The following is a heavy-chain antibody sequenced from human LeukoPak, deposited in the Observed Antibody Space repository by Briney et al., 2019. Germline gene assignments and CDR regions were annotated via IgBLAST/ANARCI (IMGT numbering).Heavy chain of an antibody. J-gene: IGHJ4*02. Sequence: PGGSLRLSCAASGFTFSSYSMNWVRQAPGKGLEWVATMTSSSTIYYADSVKGRFTISRENAKNSLYLQMNSLRAGDTAVYYCARDQGGALDYWGQGTLVTVSS. V-gene: IGHV3-69-1*01. CDR2: MTSSSTI. D-gene: IGHD2-21*01. CDR3: ARDQGGALDY. CDR1: GFTFSSYS.